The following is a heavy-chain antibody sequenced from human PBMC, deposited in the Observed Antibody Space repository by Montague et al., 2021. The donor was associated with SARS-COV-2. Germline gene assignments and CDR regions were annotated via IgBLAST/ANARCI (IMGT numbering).Heavy chain of an antibody. D-gene: IGHD6-19*01. Sequence: CAISGDSVVEIRRRSEEHTSELQSRFDFVCRPQLGKKRYSDYAPSVRGRLTVNPDASKNEFSLELNYVTPEDTAVYYCVRYSGWFYFDFWGQGTLVTVSS. V-gene: IGHV6-1*01. CDR2: PQLGKKRYS. CDR3: VRYSGWFYFDF. CDR1: GDSVVEIRRR. J-gene: IGHJ4*02.